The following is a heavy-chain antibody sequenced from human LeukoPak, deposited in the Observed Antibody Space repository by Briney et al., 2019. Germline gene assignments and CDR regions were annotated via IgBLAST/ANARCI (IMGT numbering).Heavy chain of an antibody. CDR2: VNNDGTNT. J-gene: IGHJ4*02. CDR3: ANYGGSYPM. D-gene: IGHD1-26*01. V-gene: IGHV3-74*01. Sequence: GGSLRLSCAASGFTFTRYWMHWVRQVPGKGLAWVSCVNNDGTNTNYADSVKGRFTISRDNAKNTVYLQMNSLRAEDTAVYYCANYGGSYPMWGQGTLVTVSS. CDR1: GFTFTRYW.